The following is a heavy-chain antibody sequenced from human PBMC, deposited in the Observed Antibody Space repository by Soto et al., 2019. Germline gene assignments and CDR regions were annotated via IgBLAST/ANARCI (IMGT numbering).Heavy chain of an antibody. CDR1: GYSFTSFP. J-gene: IGHJ4*02. Sequence: QVQLVQSGAEVKKPGASVKVSCKASGYSFTSFPIHWVRQAPGQGLECMGWINAANGYTRYSQKFQGRVTIIRDTPATTAYMDRSSLTSEETAVYYCAGVGGLDDWGQGTLITVSS. CDR2: INAANGYT. D-gene: IGHD3-10*01. CDR3: AGVGGLDD. V-gene: IGHV1-3*01.